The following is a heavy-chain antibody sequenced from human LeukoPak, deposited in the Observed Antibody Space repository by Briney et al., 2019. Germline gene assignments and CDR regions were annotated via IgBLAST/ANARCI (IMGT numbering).Heavy chain of an antibody. CDR2: ISSNGGST. J-gene: IGHJ4*02. V-gene: IGHV3-64*04. D-gene: IGHD3-10*01. CDR1: GFTFSSYA. CDR3: AKALDGSGSYYEGSY. Sequence: GGSLRLSCSASGFTFSSYAMHWVRQAPGKGLEFVSAISSNGGSTHYADSVKGRFTISRDNSKNTLYLHMSSLRAEDTAVYYCAKALDGSGSYYEGSYWGQGTLVTVSS.